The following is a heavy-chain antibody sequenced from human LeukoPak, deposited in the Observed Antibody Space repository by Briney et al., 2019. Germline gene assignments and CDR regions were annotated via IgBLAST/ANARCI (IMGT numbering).Heavy chain of an antibody. CDR2: ISPNNGDT. D-gene: IGHD3-10*01. CDR1: GYSFTDSY. V-gene: IGHV1-2*02. Sequence: ASVKVSCKPSGYSFTDSYIHWVRQAPGVGLQWMGWISPNNGDTKYAEDFQDRVTMTRDTSISTAYMELTGLTPDDTAVYYCVRSPIGASAYWGRGTFVTVSS. J-gene: IGHJ4*02. CDR3: VRSPIGASAY.